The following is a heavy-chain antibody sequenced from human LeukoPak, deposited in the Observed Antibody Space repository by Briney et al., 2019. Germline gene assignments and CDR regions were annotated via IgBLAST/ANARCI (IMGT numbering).Heavy chain of an antibody. J-gene: IGHJ4*02. CDR1: GFSLTTSGEA. V-gene: IGHV2-5*02. CDR2: IYWDGTE. D-gene: IGHD7-27*01. CDR3: ARQNSHWGFSRRHFDY. Sequence: SGPTLVKPTQTLTLTCTFSGFSLTTSGEAVGWIRQPPGKALECLALIYWDGTERYSPSLTSRVSVAKDTSKNQVILTVTNMDPTDTGTYYCARQNSHWGFSRRHFDYWGQGILVTVSS.